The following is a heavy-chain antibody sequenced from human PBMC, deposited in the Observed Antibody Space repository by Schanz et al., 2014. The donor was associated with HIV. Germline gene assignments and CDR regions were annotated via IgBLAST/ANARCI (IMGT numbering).Heavy chain of an antibody. J-gene: IGHJ4*02. Sequence: VQLVESGGGVVQPGRSLRLSCAASGFTFSSYGMHWVRQAPGKGLEWAAVISYDGSDKYYAESVKGRFIISRDNSKNTLYLQMNRLRAEDTAVYYCAKVGRIYSTTWIDYWGQGTLVTVSS. CDR3: AKVGRIYSTTWIDY. CDR2: ISYDGSDK. D-gene: IGHD2-2*01. V-gene: IGHV3-30*18. CDR1: GFTFSSYG.